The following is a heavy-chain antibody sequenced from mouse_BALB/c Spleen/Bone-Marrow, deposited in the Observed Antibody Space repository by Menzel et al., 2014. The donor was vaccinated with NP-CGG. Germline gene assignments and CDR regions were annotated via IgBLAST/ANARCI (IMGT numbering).Heavy chain of an antibody. V-gene: IGHV2-9*02. CDR3: ASPIYYDYPLFAY. J-gene: IGHJ3*01. Sequence: VMLVESGPGLVSPSQSLSITCTVSGFPLXSYGVHWVRQPPGKGLEWLGVIWAGGSTNYNSALMSRLSISKDNSKSQVFLKMNSLQTDDTAMYYCASPIYYDYPLFAYWGQGTLVTVSA. CDR1: GFPLXSYG. CDR2: IWAGGST. D-gene: IGHD2-4*01.